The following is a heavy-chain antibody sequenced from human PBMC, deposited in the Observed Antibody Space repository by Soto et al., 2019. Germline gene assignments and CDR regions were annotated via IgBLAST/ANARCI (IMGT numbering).Heavy chain of an antibody. CDR1: GGSFSGYY. Sequence: SETLSLSCAVYGGSFSGYYWSWIRQPPGKGREWIGEINHSGSTNYNPSLKSRVTISVDTSKNQFSLKLSSVTAADTAVYYCARGRGCSSTSFLYYYYYYGMDVWGQGTTVT. CDR2: INHSGST. V-gene: IGHV4-34*01. CDR3: ARGRGCSSTSFLYYYYYYGMDV. D-gene: IGHD2-2*01. J-gene: IGHJ6*02.